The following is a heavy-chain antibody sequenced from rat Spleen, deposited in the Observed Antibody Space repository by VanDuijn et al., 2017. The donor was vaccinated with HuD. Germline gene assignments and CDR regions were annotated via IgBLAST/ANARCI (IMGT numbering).Heavy chain of an antibody. Sequence: EVQLVESGGGLVQPGRSMKLSCAASGFTFSSYYMAWVRQAPKKGLEWVASINTGGGNTYYRDSVKGRFTISRDNAKSSLYLQMDSLRSEDTATYYCARHSNWGFDYWGQGVIVTVFS. CDR3: ARHSNWGFDY. D-gene: IGHD5-1*01. CDR1: GFTFSSYY. J-gene: IGHJ2*01. CDR2: INTGGGNT. V-gene: IGHV5-25*01.